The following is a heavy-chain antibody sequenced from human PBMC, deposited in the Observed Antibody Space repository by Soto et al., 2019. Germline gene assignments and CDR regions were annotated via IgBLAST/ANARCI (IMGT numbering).Heavy chain of an antibody. CDR3: ARGGRYSSSWSNWFDP. CDR1: GDSVSSGSNY. Sequence: SETLSLTCTVSGDSVSSGSNYWSWIRQPPGKGLEWIGYIYYSGSTNYNPSLKSRVTISVDTSKNQFSLKLSSVTAADTAVYYCARGGRYSSSWSNWFDPWGQGTLVNRHL. D-gene: IGHD6-13*01. CDR2: IYYSGST. V-gene: IGHV4-61*01. J-gene: IGHJ5*02.